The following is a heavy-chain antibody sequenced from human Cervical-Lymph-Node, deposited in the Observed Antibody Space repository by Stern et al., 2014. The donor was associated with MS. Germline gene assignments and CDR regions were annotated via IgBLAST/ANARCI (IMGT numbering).Heavy chain of an antibody. V-gene: IGHV3-21*01. CDR1: GFSFSNYS. Sequence: EVQLVESGGGLVKPGGSLRLACEASGFSFSNYSMNWVRQAPGKGLECVSSCSTASTYISYGDSVKGRFIISRDNAKKSLYLQMDSLRVEDTAIYYCVRDVDYDFWGQGILVIVSS. J-gene: IGHJ4*02. CDR3: VRDVDYDF. CDR2: CSTASTYI.